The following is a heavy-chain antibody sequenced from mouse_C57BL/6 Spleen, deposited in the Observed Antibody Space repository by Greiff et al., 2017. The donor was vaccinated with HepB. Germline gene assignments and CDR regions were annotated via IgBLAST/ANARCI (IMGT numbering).Heavy chain of an antibody. J-gene: IGHJ4*01. Sequence: EVQLVESGGGLVKPGGSLKLSCAASGFTFSSYAMSWVRQTPDKRLEWVATISDGGSYTYYPDNVKGRFTISRDNAKNNLYLQMSHLKSEDTAMYYCARALLDAMDYWGQGTSVTVSS. CDR3: ARALLDAMDY. V-gene: IGHV5-4*01. CDR2: ISDGGSYT. CDR1: GFTFSSYA. D-gene: IGHD1-1*01.